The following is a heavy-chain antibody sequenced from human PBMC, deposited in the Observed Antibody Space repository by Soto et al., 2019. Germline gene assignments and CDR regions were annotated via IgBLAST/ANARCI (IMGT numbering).Heavy chain of an antibody. J-gene: IGHJ6*02. CDR1: GFTLSGSD. D-gene: IGHD6-13*01. CDR2: IRTKSNNFAT. V-gene: IGHV3-73*01. CDR3: SRHQEGRSMVFYGMDV. Sequence: LSCAASGFTLSGSDIHWVRQASGKGLEWVGRIRTKSNNFATSYAESVRGRFTISRDDSDNTASLQMSSLKTEDTAIYYCSRHQEGRSMVFYGMDVWGQGTTVTVSS.